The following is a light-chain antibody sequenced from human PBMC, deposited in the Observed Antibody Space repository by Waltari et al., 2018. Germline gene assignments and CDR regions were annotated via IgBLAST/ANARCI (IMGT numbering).Light chain of an antibody. V-gene: IGKV4-1*01. CDR1: QSVLYSSNNKNY. CDR3: QEYYTQTFS. Sequence: DIVMTQSPDSLAVSLGERATINCKSSQSVLYSSNNKNYLAWYQQKPGQPPKLLIYWASSRESGVPDRFSGSGSGTDFTLTISSLQAEDVAVYYCQEYYTQTFSLGPGTKVDIK. CDR2: WAS. J-gene: IGKJ3*01.